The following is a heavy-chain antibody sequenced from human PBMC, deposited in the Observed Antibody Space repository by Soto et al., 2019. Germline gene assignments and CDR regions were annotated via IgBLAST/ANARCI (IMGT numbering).Heavy chain of an antibody. CDR2: IIPILGIA. J-gene: IGHJ4*02. D-gene: IGHD2-15*01. CDR1: GGTFSSYT. V-gene: IGHV1-69*02. CDR3: ARQDSLPRVALDY. Sequence: QVQLVQSGAEVKKPGSSVKVSCKASGGTFSSYTISWVRQAPGQGLEWMGRIIPILGIANYAQKFQGRVTITADKSTSTAYMELSSLRSEDTAVYYCARQDSLPRVALDYWGQGTLVTVSS.